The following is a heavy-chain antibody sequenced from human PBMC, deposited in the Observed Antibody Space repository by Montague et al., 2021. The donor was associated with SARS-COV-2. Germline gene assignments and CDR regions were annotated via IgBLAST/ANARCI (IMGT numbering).Heavy chain of an antibody. Sequence: SETLSLTCSVSGGSLSSFNWNWIRQPPGKGLEHIGYIHYSGSTNFSPSLTSRVPISLDTSKNQFSLNLGSVTTADTAVYYCARAAELDVFSVHYYGLDVWGQGTTVTVSS. J-gene: IGHJ6*02. D-gene: IGHD5/OR15-5a*01. CDR2: IHYSGST. CDR1: GGSLSSFN. CDR3: ARAAELDVFSVHYYGLDV. V-gene: IGHV4-59*01.